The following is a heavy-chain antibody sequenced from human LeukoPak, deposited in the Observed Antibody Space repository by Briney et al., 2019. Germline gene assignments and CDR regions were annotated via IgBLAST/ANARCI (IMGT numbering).Heavy chain of an antibody. CDR2: IYYSGST. CDR3: ARTTEGGYTYNYFYYYYMDV. V-gene: IGHV4-59*01. CDR1: GGSISSYY. D-gene: IGHD5-18*01. Sequence: SETLSLTCTVSGGSISSYYWSWIRQPPGKGLEWIGYIYYSGSTSYNPSLKSRISISVDTSKNQFSLKLSSVTAADTAVYYCARTTEGGYTYNYFYYYYMDVWGKGTTVTISS. J-gene: IGHJ6*03.